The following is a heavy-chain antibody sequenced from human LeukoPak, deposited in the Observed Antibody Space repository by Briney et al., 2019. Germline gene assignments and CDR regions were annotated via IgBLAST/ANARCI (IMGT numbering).Heavy chain of an antibody. V-gene: IGHV4-30-4*07. Sequence: SETLSLICGVSGGSISIAGYSWSWLRQPPGKAPEWIGYIFRTGTTYYSPSLKSRNTISIETSKSQCSLKLRSVTAANTAIYFCARQVEQLWLDYWGQGTLVTVSS. J-gene: IGHJ4*02. CDR2: IFRTGTT. D-gene: IGHD5-18*01. CDR3: ARQVEQLWLDY. CDR1: GGSISIAGYS.